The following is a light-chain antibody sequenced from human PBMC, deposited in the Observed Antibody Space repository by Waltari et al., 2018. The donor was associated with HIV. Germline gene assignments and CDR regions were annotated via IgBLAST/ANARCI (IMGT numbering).Light chain of an antibody. CDR2: TAS. CDR1: RNISTY. V-gene: IGKV1-39*01. Sequence: DTQMTQSPSSLSASGGDKITITCRASRNISTYLNWFQQKSGQAPKLLIYTASYLRSGVPSRFSGSGSGTEFTLTISCLKPEDFGTYFCQQSDNVPLTFGGGTRVE. J-gene: IGKJ4*01. CDR3: QQSDNVPLT.